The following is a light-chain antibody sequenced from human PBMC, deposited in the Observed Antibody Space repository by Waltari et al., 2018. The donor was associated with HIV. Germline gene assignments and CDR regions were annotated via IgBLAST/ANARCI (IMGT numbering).Light chain of an antibody. CDR3: HQYGNPPFT. J-gene: IGKJ2*01. Sequence: DMVLTQSPGTLSLSPGERATLSCRASQNVNNRYLAWYQLKPGQPPRLLIYAASNRAPGIPARFRGRGSGTDFTLTITRLEPEDFAVYSCHQYGNPPFTFGQGSKLEI. V-gene: IGKV3-20*01. CDR1: QNVNNRY. CDR2: AAS.